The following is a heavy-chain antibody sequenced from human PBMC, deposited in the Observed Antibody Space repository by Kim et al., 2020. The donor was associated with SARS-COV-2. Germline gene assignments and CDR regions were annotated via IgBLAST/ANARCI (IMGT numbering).Heavy chain of an antibody. J-gene: IGHJ5*02. CDR3: ERGRYCSSTSCRPNWFDP. D-gene: IGHD2-2*01. V-gene: IGHV3-11*06. CDR1: GFTFSDYY. Sequence: GGSLRLSCAASGFTFSDYYMSWIRQAPGKGLEWVSYISSSSSYTNYADSVKGRFTISRDNAKNSLYLQMNSLRAEDTAVYYCERGRYCSSTSCRPNWFDPWGQGTLVTVSS. CDR2: ISSSSSYT.